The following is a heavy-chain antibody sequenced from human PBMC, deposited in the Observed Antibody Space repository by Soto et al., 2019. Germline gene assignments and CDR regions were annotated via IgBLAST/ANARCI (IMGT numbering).Heavy chain of an antibody. CDR3: ARDCSSTSCYRSYYYGMDV. J-gene: IGHJ6*02. CDR1: GYTFTSYG. D-gene: IGHD2-2*01. Sequence: ASVKVSCKASGYTFTSYGISWVRQAPGQGLEWMGWISAYNGNTNYAQKLQGRVTMTTDTSTSTAYMELRSLRSDDTAVYYCARDCSSTSCYRSYYYGMDVWGRGTTVTVSS. V-gene: IGHV1-18*01. CDR2: ISAYNGNT.